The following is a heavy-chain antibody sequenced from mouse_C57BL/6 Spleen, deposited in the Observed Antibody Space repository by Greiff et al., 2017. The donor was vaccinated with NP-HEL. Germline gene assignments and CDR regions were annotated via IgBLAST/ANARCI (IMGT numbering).Heavy chain of an antibody. CDR3: ARGTLVYDGLAY. D-gene: IGHD2-12*01. CDR2: ISDGGSYT. V-gene: IGHV5-4*03. CDR1: GFTFSSYA. Sequence: EVKLVESGGGLVKPGGSLKLSCAASGFTFSSYAMSWVRQTPEKRLEWVATISDGGSYTYYPDNVKGRFPISRDNAKNNLYRQMSHLKSEDTAMYYCARGTLVYDGLAYWGHGTLATVSA. J-gene: IGHJ3*01.